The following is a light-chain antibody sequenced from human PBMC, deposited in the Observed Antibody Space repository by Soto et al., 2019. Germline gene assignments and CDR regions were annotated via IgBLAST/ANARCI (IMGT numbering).Light chain of an antibody. Sequence: DIVMTQSPDSLAVSLDERTTINCKSSQSVLHSSNNKNYLTWYQQKPGQPPKLLIYWASTRESGVPDRFSGSGSGTDFTLTISSLQAEDVAVYYCQQYYSIPLTFGPGTKVDIK. J-gene: IGKJ3*01. CDR2: WAS. V-gene: IGKV4-1*01. CDR1: QSVLHSSNNKNY. CDR3: QQYYSIPLT.